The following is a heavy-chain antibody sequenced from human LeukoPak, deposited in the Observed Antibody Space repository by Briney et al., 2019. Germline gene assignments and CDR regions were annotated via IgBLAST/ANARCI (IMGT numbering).Heavy chain of an antibody. CDR2: ISTNGIST. CDR3: ARDTCRPSGDSCANYYFDY. D-gene: IGHD2-15*01. CDR1: GFTFSSYA. V-gene: IGHV3-64*01. Sequence: GGSLRLSCAASGFTFSSYAMHWVRQPPGKGLEYVSAISTNGISTYYATSVKGRFTISRDNSKNTLYLQMGSLRAEDMAVYYCARDTCRPSGDSCANYYFDYWGQGTLVTVSS. J-gene: IGHJ4*02.